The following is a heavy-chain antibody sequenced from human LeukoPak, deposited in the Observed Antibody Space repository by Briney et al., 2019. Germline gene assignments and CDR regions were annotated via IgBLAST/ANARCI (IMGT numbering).Heavy chain of an antibody. D-gene: IGHD1-1*01. Sequence: SETLSLTCTVSGGSISSYYWTWIRQPAGKGLEWIGRIYTTGSTNYNPSLKSRVTISVDTSKNQFSLKLSSVTAADTAVYYCVRRQSGNWNDVGLDYWGQGTLVTVSS. CDR2: IYTTGST. J-gene: IGHJ4*02. CDR3: VRRQSGNWNDVGLDY. CDR1: GGSISSYY. V-gene: IGHV4-4*07.